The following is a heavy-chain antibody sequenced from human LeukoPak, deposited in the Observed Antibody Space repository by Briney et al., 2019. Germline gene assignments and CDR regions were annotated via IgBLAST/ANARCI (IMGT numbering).Heavy chain of an antibody. CDR2: ISTSGST. V-gene: IGHV4-4*07. CDR1: GGSISNYY. CDR3: ARERGTIAVPYYFDF. Sequence: PSETLSLTCSVSGGSISNYYWSWIRQPAGKGLDWIGRISTSGSTNYKPSLRSRVTISMDASKDQFSLRLSSVTAADTAVYCCARERGTIAVPYYFDFWGPGILVTVSS. J-gene: IGHJ4*02. D-gene: IGHD2-15*01.